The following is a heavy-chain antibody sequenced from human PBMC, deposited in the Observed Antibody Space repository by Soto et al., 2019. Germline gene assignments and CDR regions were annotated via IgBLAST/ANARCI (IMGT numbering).Heavy chain of an antibody. J-gene: IGHJ4*02. D-gene: IGHD2-2*01. V-gene: IGHV4-59*01. CDR1: GGSISSYY. Sequence: SETLSLTCTVSGGSISSYYWSWIRQPPGKGLEWIGYIYYSGSTNYNPSVKSRVTISVDTSKNQFSLKLSSVTAEDTAVYYCARCEGTSGYLGIDYWGQRTLVTVSS. CDR3: ARCEGTSGYLGIDY. CDR2: IYYSGST.